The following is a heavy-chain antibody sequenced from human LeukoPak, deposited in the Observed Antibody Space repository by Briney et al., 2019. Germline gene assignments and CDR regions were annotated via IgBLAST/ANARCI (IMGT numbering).Heavy chain of an antibody. D-gene: IGHD4-4*01. J-gene: IGHJ4*02. CDR1: GGSFSGYY. CDR3: ASSYSNYASDY. Sequence: SETLSLTCAVYGGSFSGYYWSWIRQPPGKGLEWIGEINHSGSTSYNPSLKSRVTISVDTSKNQFSLKLSSVTAADTAVYYCASSYSNYASDYWGQGTLVTVSS. V-gene: IGHV4-34*01. CDR2: INHSGST.